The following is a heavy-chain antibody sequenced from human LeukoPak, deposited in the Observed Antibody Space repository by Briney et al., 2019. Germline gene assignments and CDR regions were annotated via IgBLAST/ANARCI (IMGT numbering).Heavy chain of an antibody. Sequence: GASVKVSCKASGYTLTSYSMHWVRPAPGQGLEWMGIINPSGGSTSYAQKFQGRVTMTRDMSTSTVYMELSSLRSEDTAVYYCARDQGSSGWMVYFDYWGQGALVTVSS. CDR2: INPSGGST. D-gene: IGHD6-19*01. V-gene: IGHV1-46*01. J-gene: IGHJ4*02. CDR1: GYTLTSYS. CDR3: ARDQGSSGWMVYFDY.